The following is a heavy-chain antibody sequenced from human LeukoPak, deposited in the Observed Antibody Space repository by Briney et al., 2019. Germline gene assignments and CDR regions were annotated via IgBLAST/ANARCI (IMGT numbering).Heavy chain of an antibody. CDR2: ISWNSGSI. D-gene: IGHD2-2*01. Sequence: PGRSLRLSCAASGFTFDDYAMHWVRQAPGKGLEWISGISWNSGSIGYADSVKGRFTTSRDNAKNSLYLQMNSLRAEDTALYYCAKDNEFTYQGYFQHWGQGTLVTVSS. J-gene: IGHJ1*01. CDR3: AKDNEFTYQGYFQH. V-gene: IGHV3-9*01. CDR1: GFTFDDYA.